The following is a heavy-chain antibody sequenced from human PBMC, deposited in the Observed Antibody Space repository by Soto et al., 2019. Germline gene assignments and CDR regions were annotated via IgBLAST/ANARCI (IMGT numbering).Heavy chain of an antibody. D-gene: IGHD6-19*01. CDR1: GFTFSSYA. J-gene: IGHJ4*02. Sequence: EVQLLESGGGLVQPGGSLRLSCAASGFTFSSYAMSWVHQAPGKGLEWVSAISGSGGSTYYADSVKGRFTISRDNSKNTLYLQMNSLRAEDTAVYYCAKDGGWYPEYFDYWGQGTLVTVSS. CDR2: ISGSGGST. V-gene: IGHV3-23*01. CDR3: AKDGGWYPEYFDY.